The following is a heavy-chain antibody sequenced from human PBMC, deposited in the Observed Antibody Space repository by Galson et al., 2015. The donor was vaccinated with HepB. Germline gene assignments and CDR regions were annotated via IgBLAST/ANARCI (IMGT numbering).Heavy chain of an antibody. Sequence: SLRLSCAASGFTFSSYWMSWVRQAPGKGLEWVANIKQDGSEKFYVDSVKGRFTISRDNSKNTLYLQMSSLRAEDTALYYCVKCQQGYSGYDYLDYWGQGTLVTVSS. CDR2: IKQDGSEK. D-gene: IGHD5-12*01. CDR1: GFTFSSYW. J-gene: IGHJ4*02. V-gene: IGHV3-7*01. CDR3: VKCQQGYSGYDYLDY.